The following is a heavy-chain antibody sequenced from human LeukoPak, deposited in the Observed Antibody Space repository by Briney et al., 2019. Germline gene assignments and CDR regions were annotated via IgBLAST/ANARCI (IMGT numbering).Heavy chain of an antibody. CDR2: IYYSGST. CDR1: GGSMSSSSYY. Sequence: SETLSLTCTVSGGSMSSSSYYWGWIRQPPGKGLEWIGSIYYSGSTYYNPSLKSRVTISVDTSKNQFSLKLSSVTAADTAVYYCARSIFGVVIPDYWGQGTLVTVSS. D-gene: IGHD3-3*01. J-gene: IGHJ4*02. CDR3: ARSIFGVVIPDY. V-gene: IGHV4-39*01.